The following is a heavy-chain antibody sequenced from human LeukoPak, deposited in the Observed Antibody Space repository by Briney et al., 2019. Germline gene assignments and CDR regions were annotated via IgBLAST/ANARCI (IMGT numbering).Heavy chain of an antibody. J-gene: IGHJ6*02. CDR2: INPSGGST. CDR1: GYTFTSYY. D-gene: IGHD6-19*01. V-gene: IGHV1-46*01. CDR3: ARESSSGWYGRWTYYYYGMDV. Sequence: GASVKVSCKASGYTFTSYYMHWVRQAPGQGLEWMGIINPSGGSTSYAQKFPGRVSMTRDPSTTTVYMELSSLRPEDTPVYYCARESSSGWYGRWTYYYYGMDVWGQGTTVTVSS.